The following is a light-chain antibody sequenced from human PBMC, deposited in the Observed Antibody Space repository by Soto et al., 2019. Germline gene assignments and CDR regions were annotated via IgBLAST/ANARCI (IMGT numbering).Light chain of an antibody. Sequence: EIVLTQSPATLSLSPGERATLSCRASQSVSTYLAWYQQKPGQAPRLLIYDASKRATGIPARFSGSGSGTDCTLTIGSLEPEDFAVYYGQQRSNWPWTFGQGTKVEIK. CDR2: DAS. V-gene: IGKV3-11*01. J-gene: IGKJ1*01. CDR3: QQRSNWPWT. CDR1: QSVSTY.